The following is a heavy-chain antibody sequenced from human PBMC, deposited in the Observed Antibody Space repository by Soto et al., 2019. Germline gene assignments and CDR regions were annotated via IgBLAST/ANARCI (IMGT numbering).Heavy chain of an antibody. Sequence: QVQLVQSGAEVKKPGSSVKVSCKASGGPFSSYAIRWVRQAPGQGLEWMRGIIPISGTANYAQKFQGRVTITADEATRTAYMVLSSLRSEDSGVYYCARGSAYCNSTSCPFFDPWGQGTLGTVSS. CDR2: IIPISGTA. D-gene: IGHD2-2*01. V-gene: IGHV1-69*01. J-gene: IGHJ5*02. CDR3: ARGSAYCNSTSCPFFDP. CDR1: GGPFSSYA.